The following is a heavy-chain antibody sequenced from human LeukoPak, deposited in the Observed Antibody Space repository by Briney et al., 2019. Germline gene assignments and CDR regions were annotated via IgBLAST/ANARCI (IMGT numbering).Heavy chain of an antibody. CDR1: GYTFTSYG. Sequence: ASVKVSCKASGYTFTSYGISWVRQAPGQGLEWMGWINPNSGGTNYAQKFQGRVTMTRDTSISTAYMELSRLRSDDTAVYYCARDAPENYGSGSYTNFDYWGQGTLVTVSS. CDR3: ARDAPENYGSGSYTNFDY. J-gene: IGHJ4*02. V-gene: IGHV1-2*02. D-gene: IGHD3-10*01. CDR2: INPNSGGT.